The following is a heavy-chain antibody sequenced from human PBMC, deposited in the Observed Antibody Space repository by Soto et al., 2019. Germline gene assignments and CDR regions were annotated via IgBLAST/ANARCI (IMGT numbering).Heavy chain of an antibody. CDR1: GYSFTSYW. CDR2: IYPGDSDT. CDR3: ARPVPPTAMEYDAFDI. V-gene: IGHV5-51*03. Sequence: EVQLVQSGAEVKKPGESLKISCKGSGYSFTSYWIGWVRQMPGKGLEWMGIIYPGDSDTRYSPSFQGQVTISADKSISTAYLQWSSLKASDTAMYYCARPVPPTAMEYDAFDIWGQGTMVTVSS. D-gene: IGHD5-18*01. J-gene: IGHJ3*02.